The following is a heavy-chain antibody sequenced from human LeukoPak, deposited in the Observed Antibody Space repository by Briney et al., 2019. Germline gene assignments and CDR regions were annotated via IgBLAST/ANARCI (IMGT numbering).Heavy chain of an antibody. CDR1: GFIFSRYD. V-gene: IGHV3-33*01. CDR3: ARDPATVTSHFDY. D-gene: IGHD4-17*01. CDR2: IWHDGSKT. Sequence: GTSLRLSCVASGFIFSRYDMHWVRQAPGKGLEWVALIWHDGSKTHYADSVKGRFTITRDDSKSTLYVQMNSLRVEDTAVYYCARDPATVTSHFDYWGQGALVTVSS. J-gene: IGHJ4*02.